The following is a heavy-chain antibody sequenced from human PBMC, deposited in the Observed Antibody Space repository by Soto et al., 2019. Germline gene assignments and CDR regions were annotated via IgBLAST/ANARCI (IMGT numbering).Heavy chain of an antibody. V-gene: IGHV3-33*01. Sequence: GGSLRLSCAASGFTFSSYGMHWVRQAPGKGLEWVAVIWYDGSNKYCADSVKGRFTISRDNSKNTLYLQMNSLRAEDTAVYYCARDGTTTVTEYYFDYWGQGTLVTVSS. D-gene: IGHD4-17*01. CDR2: IWYDGSNK. CDR1: GFTFSSYG. CDR3: ARDGTTTVTEYYFDY. J-gene: IGHJ4*02.